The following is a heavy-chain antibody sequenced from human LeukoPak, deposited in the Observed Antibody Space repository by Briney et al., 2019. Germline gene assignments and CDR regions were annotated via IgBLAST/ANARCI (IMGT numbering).Heavy chain of an antibody. Sequence: GGSLRLSCAASGFTFSSYEMNWVRQAPGKGLGWVSYISSSGSTIYDADSVKGRFTISRDNAKNSLYLQMNSLRAEDTAVYYCATAPLRHSYFDYWGQGTLVTVSS. CDR3: ATAPLRHSYFDY. J-gene: IGHJ4*02. V-gene: IGHV3-48*03. D-gene: IGHD5-12*01. CDR1: GFTFSSYE. CDR2: ISSSGSTI.